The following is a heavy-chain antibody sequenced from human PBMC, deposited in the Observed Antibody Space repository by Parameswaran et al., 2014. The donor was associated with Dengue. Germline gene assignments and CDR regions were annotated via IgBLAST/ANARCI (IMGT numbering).Heavy chain of an antibody. CDR2: ISSSGSTI. V-gene: IGHV3-11*01. Sequence: RWIRQPPGKGLEWVSYISSSGSTIYYADSVKGRFTISRDNAKNSLYLQMNSLRAEDTAVYYCARDSSIAARGASFDYWGQGTLVTVSS. CDR3: ARDSSIAARGASFDY. D-gene: IGHD6-6*01. J-gene: IGHJ4*02.